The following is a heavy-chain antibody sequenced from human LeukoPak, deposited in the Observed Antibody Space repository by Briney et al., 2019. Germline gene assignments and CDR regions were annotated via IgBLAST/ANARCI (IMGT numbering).Heavy chain of an antibody. CDR1: GGSISSYY. CDR3: ARDGWYSSSWYNRFDY. D-gene: IGHD6-13*01. V-gene: IGHV4-4*07. CDR2: IYTSGST. J-gene: IGHJ4*02. Sequence: PSETLSLTCTVSGGSISSYYWSWIRQPAGKGLEWIGRIYTSGSTNYNPSLKSRVTMSVDTSKNQFSLKLSSVTAADTAVYYCARDGWYSSSWYNRFDYWGQGTLVTVSS.